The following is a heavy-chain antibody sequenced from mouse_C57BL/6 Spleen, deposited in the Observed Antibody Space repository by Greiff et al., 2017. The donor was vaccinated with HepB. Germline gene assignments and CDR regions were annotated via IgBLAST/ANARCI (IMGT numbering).Heavy chain of an antibody. CDR1: GYTFTSYW. CDR2: IDPSDSYT. CDR3: ARRGGYSLALDY. Sequence: FQLQQPGAELVMPGASVKLSCKASGYTFTSYWMHWVKQRPGQGLEWIGEIDPSDSYTNYNQKFKGKSTLTVDKSSSTAYMQLSSLTSEDSAVYYCARRGGYSLALDYWGQGTTVTVSS. D-gene: IGHD2-3*01. J-gene: IGHJ4*01. V-gene: IGHV1-69*01.